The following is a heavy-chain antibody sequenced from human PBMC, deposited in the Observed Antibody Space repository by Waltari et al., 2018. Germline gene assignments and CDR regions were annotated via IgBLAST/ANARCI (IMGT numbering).Heavy chain of an antibody. CDR3: ARREAIFHYGMDV. CDR2: INHSGST. V-gene: IGHV4-34*01. CDR1: GGSFSGYY. J-gene: IGHJ6*02. Sequence: QVQLQQWGAGLLKPSETLSLTCAVYGGSFSGYYWSWIRQPPGKGLEWIGEINHSGSTNYNPSHKSRVTISVDTSKNQFALKRSSVTAADTAGDYGARREAIFHYGMDVWGQGTTVTVSS. D-gene: IGHD3-3*01.